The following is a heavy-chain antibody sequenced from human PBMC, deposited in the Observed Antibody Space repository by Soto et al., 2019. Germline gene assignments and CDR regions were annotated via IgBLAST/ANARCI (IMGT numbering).Heavy chain of an antibody. CDR3: ARGSTSFQRYYYGMDV. D-gene: IGHD2-2*01. J-gene: IGHJ6*02. V-gene: IGHV1-69*13. CDR1: GGTFSSYA. Sequence: SVKVSCRASGGTFSSYAISWVRQAPGQGLEWMGGIIPIFGTANYAQKFQGRVTITADESTSTAYMELSSLRSEDTAVYYCARGSTSFQRYYYGMDVWGQGTTVTVSS. CDR2: IIPIFGTA.